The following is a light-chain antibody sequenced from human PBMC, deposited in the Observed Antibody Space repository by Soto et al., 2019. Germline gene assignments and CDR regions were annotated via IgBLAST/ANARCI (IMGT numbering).Light chain of an antibody. V-gene: IGKV1-39*01. CDR2: AAS. J-gene: IGKJ5*01. CDR3: QQSYSTPIT. Sequence: DIQVTPSPSSMXTSXGDRVPISXXTSQSISIYLNWYQQKPGRAPRLLIYAASSLQSGVPSRFSGSGSGTDFTLTISSLQPEDFATYYCQQSYSTPITFGQGTRLEIK. CDR1: QSISIY.